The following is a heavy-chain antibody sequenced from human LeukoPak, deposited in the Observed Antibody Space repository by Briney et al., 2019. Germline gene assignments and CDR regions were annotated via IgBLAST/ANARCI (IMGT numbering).Heavy chain of an antibody. CDR2: INPSGGST. V-gene: IGHV1-46*01. J-gene: IGHJ4*02. D-gene: IGHD6-19*01. CDR3: AGSIAVAAPDY. Sequence: ASVKVSCKASGYTFTSYYMHWVRQAPGQGLEWMGIINPSGGSTSYAQKFQGRVTMTRDTSTSIVYMELSSLRSEDTAVYYCAGSIAVAAPDYWGQGTLVTVSS. CDR1: GYTFTSYY.